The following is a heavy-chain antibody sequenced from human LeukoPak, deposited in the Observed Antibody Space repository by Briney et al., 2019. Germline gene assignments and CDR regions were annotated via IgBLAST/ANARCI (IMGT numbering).Heavy chain of an antibody. V-gene: IGHV3-48*04. D-gene: IGHD2-15*01. J-gene: IGHJ4*02. CDR3: AREGGGYRLFEF. CDR1: GYPFSNYG. Sequence: GGSLRLSCAASGYPFSNYGMDWVRQTPGRGLEWISYISGRATNTDYADSVRARITISRDNAENALYLQVNNLRVEDTAVYYCAREGGGYRLFEFWGQGILVTVSS. CDR2: ISGRATNT.